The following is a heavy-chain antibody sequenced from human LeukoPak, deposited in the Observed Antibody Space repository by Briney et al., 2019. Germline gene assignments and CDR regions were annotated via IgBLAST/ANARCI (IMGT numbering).Heavy chain of an antibody. J-gene: IGHJ4*02. Sequence: GRSLRLSCAASGFTFSSYAMHWVGQAPGKGLEWVAVISYDGSNKYYADSVKGRFTISRDNSKNTLYLQMNSLRAEDTAVYYCARESEPRLIWFVGGEHYYFDYWGQGTLVTVSS. CDR1: GFTFSSYA. D-gene: IGHD3-10*01. CDR2: ISYDGSNK. CDR3: ARESEPRLIWFVGGEHYYFDY. V-gene: IGHV3-30-3*01.